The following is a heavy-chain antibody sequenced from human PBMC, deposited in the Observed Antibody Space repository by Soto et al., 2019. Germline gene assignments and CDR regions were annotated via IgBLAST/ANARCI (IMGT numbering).Heavy chain of an antibody. D-gene: IGHD5-12*01. V-gene: IGHV4-61*01. CDR3: ARDALALFDS. CDR2: IYSSGST. Sequence: SETLSLTCTVSDGSVSSGSYYWTWIRQPPGKGLEWIGYIYSSGSTLYNPSLKSRVLISVDTSMNQFSLKLSSVTAADTAVYYCARDALALFDSWGQGTLVAVSS. J-gene: IGHJ4*02. CDR1: DGSVSSGSYY.